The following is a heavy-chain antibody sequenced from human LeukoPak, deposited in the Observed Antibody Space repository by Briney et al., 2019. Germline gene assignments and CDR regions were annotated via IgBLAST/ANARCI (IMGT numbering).Heavy chain of an antibody. Sequence: SETLSLTCTVSGGSISSYYWSWIRQPPGKGLEWIGYIYTSGSTNYNPSLKSRVTISVDTSKNQFSLKLSSVTAADTAVYYCARGASSSSWQDYWGQGTLVTVSS. D-gene: IGHD6-13*01. J-gene: IGHJ4*02. CDR2: IYTSGST. CDR1: GGSISSYY. CDR3: ARGASSSSWQDY. V-gene: IGHV4-4*09.